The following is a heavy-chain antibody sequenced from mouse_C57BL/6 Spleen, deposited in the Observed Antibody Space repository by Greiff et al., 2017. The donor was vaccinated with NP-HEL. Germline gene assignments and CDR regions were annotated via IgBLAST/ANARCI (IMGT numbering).Heavy chain of an antibody. J-gene: IGHJ1*03. D-gene: IGHD1-1*01. CDR1: GYSITSGYY. V-gene: IGHV3-6*01. CDR3: ARDTYYGNPTRYFDV. CDR2: ISYDGSN. Sequence: EVQLQESGPGLVKPSQSLSLTCSVTGYSITSGYYWNWIRQFPGNKLEWMGYISYDGSNNYNPSLKNRISITRDTSKNQFFLKLNSVTTEDTATYYCARDTYYGNPTRYFDVWGTGTTVTVSS.